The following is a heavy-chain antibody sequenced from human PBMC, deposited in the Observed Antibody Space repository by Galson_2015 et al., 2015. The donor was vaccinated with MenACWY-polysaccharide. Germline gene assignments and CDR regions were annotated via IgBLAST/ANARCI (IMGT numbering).Heavy chain of an antibody. Sequence: SLRLSCAASGFTFTDYYMTWLRQAPGKGLEWVSHISHSGSTVYTADSVMGRLAISRDNDKNSLYLEMNSLRVEDTAVYYCVRYPKTVTARPLYGLDVWGQWTTVIVSS. CDR1: GFTFTDYY. V-gene: IGHV3-11*01. J-gene: IGHJ6*02. D-gene: IGHD6-6*01. CDR2: ISHSGSTV. CDR3: VRYPKTVTARPLYGLDV.